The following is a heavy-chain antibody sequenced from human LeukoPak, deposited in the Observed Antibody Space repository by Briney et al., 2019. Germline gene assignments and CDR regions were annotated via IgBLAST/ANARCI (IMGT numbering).Heavy chain of an antibody. CDR3: VKESRKGSFLFDY. V-gene: IGHV3-23*01. CDR2: ISGSGGST. CDR1: GFTFSSYA. J-gene: IGHJ4*02. D-gene: IGHD1-26*01. Sequence: GGSLRLSCAASGFTFSSYAMDWVRQAPGKGLEWVSVISGSGGSTYYADSVKGRFTISRDNSKNTLYLQMNSLRAEDTAVYYCVKESRKGSFLFDYWDQGTLVTVSS.